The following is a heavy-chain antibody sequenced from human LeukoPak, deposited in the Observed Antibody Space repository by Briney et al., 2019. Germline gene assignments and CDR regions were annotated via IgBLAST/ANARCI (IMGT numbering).Heavy chain of an antibody. CDR3: AKVRGP. CDR2: ISGSGATT. D-gene: IGHD3-10*01. CDR1: GFSFSSYW. J-gene: IGHJ5*02. V-gene: IGHV3-23*01. Sequence: GGSLRLPCGASGFSFSSYWMSWVRETPGKGLEWVSGISGSGATTYYAESVKGRFTISRDNSKNTLYLQMNSLRAEDTAVYYCAKVRGPWGQGTLVTVSS.